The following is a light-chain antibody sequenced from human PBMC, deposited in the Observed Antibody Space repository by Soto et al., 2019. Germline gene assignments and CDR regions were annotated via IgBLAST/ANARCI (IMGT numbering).Light chain of an antibody. Sequence: QSALTQPASVSGSPGQSITISCTGTSSDVGGYNYVSWYLQHPGKAPKLMIYDVSNRPSGVSNRFSGSKSGNTASLTISGLQAEDEADYYCSSYTSSSTQVFGTGTKLTV. CDR2: DVS. V-gene: IGLV2-14*01. J-gene: IGLJ1*01. CDR1: SSDVGGYNY. CDR3: SSYTSSSTQV.